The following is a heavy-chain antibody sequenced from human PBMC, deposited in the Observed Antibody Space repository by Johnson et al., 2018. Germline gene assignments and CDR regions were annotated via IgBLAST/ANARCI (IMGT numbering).Heavy chain of an antibody. CDR2: ISYDGSNK. V-gene: IGHV3-30*18. J-gene: IGHJ3*02. CDR3: AKDSPPKDI. CDR1: GFTFSSYG. Sequence: QVQLVESGGGVVQPGRSLRLSCAASGFTFSSYGMHWVRQAPGKGLEWVAVISYDGSNKYYADSVKGRFTISRDNSKNTLYLQMNSLRAEETAVYYCAKDSPPKDIWGQGTMVTVSS.